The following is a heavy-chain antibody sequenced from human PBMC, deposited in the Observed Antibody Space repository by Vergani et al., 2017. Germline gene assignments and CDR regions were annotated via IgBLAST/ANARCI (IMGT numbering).Heavy chain of an antibody. V-gene: IGHV4-4*07. Sequence: QVQLQESGPGLVKPSETLSLTCTVSGGSISSYYWSWIRQPAGKGLEWIGRIYTSGSTNYNPSLKSRVTMSVDTSKNQFSLKLSSVTAADTAVYYCASTSYNWNYFVDWTYDYWSQGTLVTVSS. D-gene: IGHD1-7*01. J-gene: IGHJ4*02. CDR3: ASTSYNWNYFVDWTYDY. CDR1: GGSISSYY. CDR2: IYTSGST.